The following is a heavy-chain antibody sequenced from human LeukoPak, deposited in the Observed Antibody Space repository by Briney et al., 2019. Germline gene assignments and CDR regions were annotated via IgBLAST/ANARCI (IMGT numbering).Heavy chain of an antibody. D-gene: IGHD4-17*01. Sequence: GGSLRLSCAASGFTLSDYAMHWVRQAPGKGLEWVAVTWDDGTSKNYADSVKGRFTISRDTSKKTIYLQMNSLRAEDTAVYYCARDRPYGDYVGGFDSWGQGTLVTISS. V-gene: IGHV3-33*01. CDR3: ARDRPYGDYVGGFDS. CDR1: GFTLSDYA. J-gene: IGHJ4*02. CDR2: TWDDGTSK.